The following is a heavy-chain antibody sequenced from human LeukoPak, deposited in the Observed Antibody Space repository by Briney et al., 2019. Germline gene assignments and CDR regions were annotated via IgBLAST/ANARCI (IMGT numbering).Heavy chain of an antibody. J-gene: IGHJ5*02. CDR2: IHYSGRT. CDR3: ARGDPMRRGVDDELDP. CDR1: GCTISSYY. V-gene: IGHV4-59*01. D-gene: IGHD3-10*01. Sequence: SETLTLTCAASGCTISSYYMSWIRQAPGEGLEWIWYIHYSGRTYYNPSLKTRVTKSLDTSKNQISLNLSYVTAADTTVYYCARGDPMRRGVDDELDPWGQGNLVTVSS.